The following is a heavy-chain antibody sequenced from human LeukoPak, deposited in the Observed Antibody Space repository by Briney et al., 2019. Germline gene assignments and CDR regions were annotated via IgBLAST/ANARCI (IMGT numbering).Heavy chain of an antibody. CDR3: AREDY. Sequence: PGGSLRLSCAASGFTFSEYYMSWIRQAPGKGLAWVSYISGSGSTISYADSVKGRFTISRDNAKNSLYLQMNSLRAEDTAVYYCAREDYWGQGTLVTVSS. CDR2: ISGSGSTI. J-gene: IGHJ4*02. CDR1: GFTFSEYY. V-gene: IGHV3-11*04.